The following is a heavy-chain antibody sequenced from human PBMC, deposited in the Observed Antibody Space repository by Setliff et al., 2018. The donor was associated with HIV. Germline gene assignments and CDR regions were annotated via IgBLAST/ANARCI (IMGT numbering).Heavy chain of an antibody. V-gene: IGHV4-4*07. Sequence: SETLSLTCNVSGDSLNTYYWSWIRQSAGKGLEWIGRIYASGKTNLNPSLKSRVRMSVDTSKNQFSLKLTSVTAADTAVYYCARGNNDLESFDYWGQGALVTVSS. CDR1: GDSLNTYY. D-gene: IGHD3-3*01. CDR3: ARGNNDLESFDY. J-gene: IGHJ4*02. CDR2: IYASGKT.